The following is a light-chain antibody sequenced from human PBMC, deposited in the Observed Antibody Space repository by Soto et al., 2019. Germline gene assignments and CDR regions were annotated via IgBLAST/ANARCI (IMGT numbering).Light chain of an antibody. CDR3: QQYNTYSSLT. CDR2: DAS. CDR1: QSISSW. V-gene: IGKV1-5*01. Sequence: DIQMTQSTSTLSGSVGDRVTITCRPSQSISSWLAWYQQKLGRAPRLLIYDASSLESGVPSRFSGSGYGTEFTLTISSLQPDDFATYYCQQYNTYSSLTFGGGTKVEIK. J-gene: IGKJ4*01.